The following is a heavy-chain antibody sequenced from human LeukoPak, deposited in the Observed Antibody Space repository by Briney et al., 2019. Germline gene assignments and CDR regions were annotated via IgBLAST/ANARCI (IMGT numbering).Heavy chain of an antibody. CDR1: GGSISSYY. CDR3: ARLGSGYYYGWYFDL. D-gene: IGHD3-22*01. V-gene: IGHV4-59*01. CDR2: IYCSGST. J-gene: IGHJ2*01. Sequence: SETLSLTCTVSGGSISSYYWSWIRQPPGKGLEWIGYIYCSGSTNYNPSLKSRVTISVDTSKNQFSLKLSSVTAADTAVYYCARLGSGYYYGWYFDLWGRGTLATVSS.